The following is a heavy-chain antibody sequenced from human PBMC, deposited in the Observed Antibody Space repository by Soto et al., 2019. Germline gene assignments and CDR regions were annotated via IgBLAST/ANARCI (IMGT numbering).Heavy chain of an antibody. D-gene: IGHD1-20*01. CDR3: ARDRGIRDV. J-gene: IGHJ6*02. V-gene: IGHV1-2*02. CDR1: GYTFTSYY. Sequence: QVQLMQSGSEVKKPGASVKVSCKASGYTFTSYYIHWVRQAPGQGLEWMGWINPDSGVTYYAHRFQDRVTMTRDTSISTAYMELSRLTSDDTAIYYCARDRGIRDVWGQGTTVIVSS. CDR2: INPDSGVT.